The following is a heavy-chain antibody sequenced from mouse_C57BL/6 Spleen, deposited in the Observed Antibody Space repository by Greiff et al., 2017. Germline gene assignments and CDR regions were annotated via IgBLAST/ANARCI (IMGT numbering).Heavy chain of an antibody. CDR2: INPGSGGT. J-gene: IGHJ4*01. D-gene: IGHD2-12*01. CDR3: AREYYTPYYAMDY. CDR1: GYAFTNYL. V-gene: IGHV1-54*01. Sequence: QVQLQQSGAELVRPGTSVKVSCKASGYAFTNYLIEWVKQRPGQGLEWIGVINPGSGGTNHNEKFKGKATLTADKSSSTAYMQLSSLTSEDSAVYFCAREYYTPYYAMDYWGQGTSVTVSS.